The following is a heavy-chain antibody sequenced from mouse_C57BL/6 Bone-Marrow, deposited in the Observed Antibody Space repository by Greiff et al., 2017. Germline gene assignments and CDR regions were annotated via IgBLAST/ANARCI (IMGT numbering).Heavy chain of an antibody. CDR1: GFTFSDYY. Sequence: EVQLQESGGGLVQPGGSLKLSCAASGFTFSDYYMYWVRQTPEKRLEWVAYISNGGGSTYYPDTVKGRFTISRDNAKNTLYLQMSRLKSEDTAMYYCARQGGDYWGQGTTLTVSS. J-gene: IGHJ2*01. V-gene: IGHV5-12*01. CDR2: ISNGGGST. CDR3: ARQGGDY.